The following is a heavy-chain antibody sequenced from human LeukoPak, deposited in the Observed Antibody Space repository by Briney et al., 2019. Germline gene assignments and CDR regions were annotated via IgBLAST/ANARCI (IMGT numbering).Heavy chain of an antibody. CDR2: ISAYNGNT. Sequence: GASVKVSCKASGYTFTSYGISWVRQAPGQGLEWMGWISAYNGNTNYAQKLQGRVTMTTDTFTSTAYMELRSLRSDDTAVYYCARAGPKDYDILTGSIDYWGQGTLVTVSS. V-gene: IGHV1-18*01. CDR3: ARAGPKDYDILTGSIDY. J-gene: IGHJ4*02. CDR1: GYTFTSYG. D-gene: IGHD3-9*01.